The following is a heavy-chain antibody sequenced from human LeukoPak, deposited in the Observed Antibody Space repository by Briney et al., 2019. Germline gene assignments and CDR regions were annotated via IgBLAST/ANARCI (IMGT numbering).Heavy chain of an antibody. CDR1: GFTFSSHW. CDR2: INQDGSKK. CDR3: ARDPDQIDGANFDY. D-gene: IGHD2-8*01. Sequence: GRSLRLSCAASGFTFSSHWMNWVRQAPGKRLEWVANINQDGSKKNYVDSVKGRFTISRDNAKNSLYLQMNSLGAEDTALYYCARDPDQIDGANFDYWGQGTLVTVSS. J-gene: IGHJ4*02. V-gene: IGHV3-7*01.